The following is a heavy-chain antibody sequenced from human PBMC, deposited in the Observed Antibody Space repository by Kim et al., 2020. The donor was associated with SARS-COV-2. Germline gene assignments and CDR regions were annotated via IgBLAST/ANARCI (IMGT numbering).Heavy chain of an antibody. CDR2: K. D-gene: IGHD2-21*01. Sequence: KHYVESMKGRFTISRDNAKNALYLQMNSLRVEDTAVYYCARGGYSNCDFWGQGTLVTVSS. CDR3: ARGGYSNCDF. V-gene: IGHV3-7*01. J-gene: IGHJ4*02.